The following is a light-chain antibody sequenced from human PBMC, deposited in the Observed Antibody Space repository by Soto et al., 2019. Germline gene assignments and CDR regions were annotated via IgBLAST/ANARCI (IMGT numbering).Light chain of an antibody. Sequence: QSALTQPASVSGSPGQSITISCTGTSSDVGGYNYVSWYQQHPGKAPKLMIYEVSNRPSGVSNRFSGSKSGNTASLTISGLQAEDEADYSCSSYTSSPNWVFGGGTKVTVL. CDR3: SSYTSSPNWV. J-gene: IGLJ3*02. CDR2: EVS. V-gene: IGLV2-14*01. CDR1: SSDVGGYNY.